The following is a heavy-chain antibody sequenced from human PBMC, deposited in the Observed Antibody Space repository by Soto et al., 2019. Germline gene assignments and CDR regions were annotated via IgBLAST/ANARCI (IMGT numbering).Heavy chain of an antibody. CDR3: ARAEVVAATRRYYYYYGMDV. Sequence: QVQLQESGPGLVKPSETLSLTCTVSGGSISSYYWSWIRQPPGKGLEWIGYIYYSGSTNYNPSLKSRVTISVDTSKNQFSLKLSSVTAADTAVYYCARAEVVAATRRYYYYYGMDVWGQGPTVTVSS. J-gene: IGHJ6*02. CDR2: IYYSGST. D-gene: IGHD2-15*01. CDR1: GGSISSYY. V-gene: IGHV4-59*01.